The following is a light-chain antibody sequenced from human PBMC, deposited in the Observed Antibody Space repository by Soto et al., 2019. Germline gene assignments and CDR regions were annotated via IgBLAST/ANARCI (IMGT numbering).Light chain of an antibody. Sequence: EVVMTQSPATLSVSPGERVTLSCRASQSVSSNLAWYQQQPGQAPTLLIYGAFTRATGIPARFSGSGSGTEFTLTISSLRSEDFEVYYCQQCNNWPNTFSGRTTVE. CDR2: GAF. V-gene: IGKV3-15*01. CDR3: QQCNNWPNT. J-gene: IGKJ4*01. CDR1: QSVSSN.